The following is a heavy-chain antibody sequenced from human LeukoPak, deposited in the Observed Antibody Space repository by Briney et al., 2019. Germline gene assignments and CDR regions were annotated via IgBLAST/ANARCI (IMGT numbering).Heavy chain of an antibody. Sequence: SQTLSLTCAISGDSVPSNSAAWNWIRQSPSRGLEWLGRTYYRSKWYNDYAVSVKSRITINPDTSKNQFSLQLNSVTPEDTAVYYCARDMGVISRTQRKNRNWFGPWGQGTLVTVSS. CDR3: ARDMGVISRTQRKNRNWFGP. D-gene: IGHD3-10*01. J-gene: IGHJ5*02. V-gene: IGHV6-1*01. CDR1: GDSVPSNSAA. CDR2: TYYRSKWYN.